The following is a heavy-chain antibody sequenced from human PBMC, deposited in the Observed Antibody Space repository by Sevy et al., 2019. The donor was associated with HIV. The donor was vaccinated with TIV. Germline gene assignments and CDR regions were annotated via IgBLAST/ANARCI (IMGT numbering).Heavy chain of an antibody. CDR2: LSFGCGKI. V-gene: IGHV3-23*01. D-gene: IGHD2-8*01. Sequence: GGSLRLSCAASGFTFNIYSMSWIRQTPGKGLEWVATLSFGCGKINHADSVKGRFTMSRDDSKNAVYLQMNNLRVEDTAIYYCAREGCTKPHDYWVQGTLVTVSS. CDR1: GFTFNIYS. CDR3: AREGCTKPHDY. J-gene: IGHJ4*02.